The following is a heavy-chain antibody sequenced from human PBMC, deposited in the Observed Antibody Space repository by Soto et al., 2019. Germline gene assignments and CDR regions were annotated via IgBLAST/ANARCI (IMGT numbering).Heavy chain of an antibody. D-gene: IGHD3-22*01. Sequence: EVQLVESGGGLVQPGGSRRLSCVASGFTFTKFWMSWVRQAPGKGLEWVANIQRDGSEKNYVDSVKGRFTISRDNAEKSLYLQMNSLRAEDTAVYYCVRDSSADAPGYWGQGTLVTVSS. J-gene: IGHJ4*02. CDR1: GFTFTKFW. V-gene: IGHV3-7*05. CDR2: IQRDGSEK. CDR3: VRDSSADAPGY.